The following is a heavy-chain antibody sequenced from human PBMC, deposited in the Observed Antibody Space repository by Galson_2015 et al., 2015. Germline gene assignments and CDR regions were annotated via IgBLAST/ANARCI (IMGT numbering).Heavy chain of an antibody. D-gene: IGHD2-2*01. CDR1: GFTFSSYA. J-gene: IGHJ6*02. Sequence: SLRLSCAASGFTFSSYAMHWVRQAPGKGLEWVAVISYDGSNKYYADSVKGRFTISRDNSKNTLYLQMNSLRAEDTAVYYCAREPVRGIVVVPAATGGMDVWGQATTVTVSS. CDR2: ISYDGSNK. CDR3: AREPVRGIVVVPAATGGMDV. V-gene: IGHV3-30-3*01.